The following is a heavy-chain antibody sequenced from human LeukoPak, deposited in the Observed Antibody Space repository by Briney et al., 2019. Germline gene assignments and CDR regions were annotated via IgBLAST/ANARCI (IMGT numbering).Heavy chain of an antibody. D-gene: IGHD5-18*01. J-gene: IGHJ4*02. V-gene: IGHV3-49*04. Sequence: QPGRSLRLSCTAFGFTFGDYAMSWVRQAPGKGLEWVGFIRSKAYGGTTEYAASVKGRFTISRDDSKSIAYLQMNSLKTEDTAVYYCVRVVTRVIFDYWGQGTLVTVSS. CDR3: VRVVTRVIFDY. CDR2: IRSKAYGGTT. CDR1: GFTFGDYA.